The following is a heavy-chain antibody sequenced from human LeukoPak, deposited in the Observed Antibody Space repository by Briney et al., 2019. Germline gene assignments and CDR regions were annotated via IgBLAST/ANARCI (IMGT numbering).Heavy chain of an antibody. CDR2: INHSGST. J-gene: IGHJ4*02. V-gene: IGHV4-34*01. Sequence: SETLSLTCAVYGGSFSGCYWSWIRQPPGKGLEWIGEINHSGSTNYNPSLKSRVTISVDTSKNQFSLKLSSVTAADTAVYYCARMYSSGWYTFDYWGQGTLVTVSS. CDR3: ARMYSSGWYTFDY. CDR1: GGSFSGCY. D-gene: IGHD6-19*01.